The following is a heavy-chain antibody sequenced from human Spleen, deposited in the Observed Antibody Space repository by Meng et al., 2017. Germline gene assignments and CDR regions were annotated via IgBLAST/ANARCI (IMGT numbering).Heavy chain of an antibody. CDR1: GGSFSDYY. CDR2: INHSGST. D-gene: IGHD4-11*01. Sequence: GQLHKLGAGLLKTSESLSLTCVVSGGSFSDYYWSWIRQPPGKGLEWIGEINHSGSTNYNPSLESRATISVDTSQNNLSLKLSSVTAADSAAYYCARGPTTMAHDFDYWGQGTLVTVSS. CDR3: ARGPTTMAHDFDY. V-gene: IGHV4-34*01. J-gene: IGHJ4*02.